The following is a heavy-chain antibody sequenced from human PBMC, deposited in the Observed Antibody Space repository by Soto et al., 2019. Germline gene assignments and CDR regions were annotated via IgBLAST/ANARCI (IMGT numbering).Heavy chain of an antibody. CDR1: GFTFHTYG. D-gene: IGHD1-7*01. V-gene: IGHV3-23*01. CDR3: AKYFNTGTSSTYDS. CDR2: ILGTGDRV. Sequence: LRLSGATAGFTFHTYGMAWVRQAPGKGLAWVSAILGTGDRVSYVDSVKGRFTISRDNSKNTLYLQMNSLRADDTAIYYCAKYFNTGTSSTYDSWGQGTLVTVSS. J-gene: IGHJ4*02.